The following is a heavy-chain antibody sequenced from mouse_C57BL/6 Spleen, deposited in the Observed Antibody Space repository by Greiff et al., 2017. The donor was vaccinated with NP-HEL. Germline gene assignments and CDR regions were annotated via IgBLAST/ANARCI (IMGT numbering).Heavy chain of an antibody. D-gene: IGHD1-1*02. CDR1: GYAFSSSW. CDR3: ARSGGYYLDY. CDR2: IYPGDGDT. Sequence: QVQLQQSGPELVKPGASGKISCKASGYAFSSSWMNWVKQRPGKGLEWIGRIYPGDGDTNYNGKFKGKATLTADKSSSTAYMQLSSLTSEDSAVYFCARSGGYYLDYWGQGTTLTVSS. J-gene: IGHJ2*01. V-gene: IGHV1-82*01.